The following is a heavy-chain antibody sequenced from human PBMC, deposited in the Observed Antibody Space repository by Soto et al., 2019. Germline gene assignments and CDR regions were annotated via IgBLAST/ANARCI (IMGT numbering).Heavy chain of an antibody. CDR1: GGTFSSYA. CDR2: FFLIFDAT. D-gene: IGHD3-22*01. CDR3: ARVLQNYDSSGYYFDY. Sequence: SVKVSCKAYGGTFSSYAISWVRQAHGQGLEWMGWFFLIFDATDNAQTSTRSLNIALPDSTSTAYMELSSLRSEDTAVYYCARVLQNYDSSGYYFDYWGQGTLVTVSS. V-gene: IGHV1-69*13. J-gene: IGHJ4*02.